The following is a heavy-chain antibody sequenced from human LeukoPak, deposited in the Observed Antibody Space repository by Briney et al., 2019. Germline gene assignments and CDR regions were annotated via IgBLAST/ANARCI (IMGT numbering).Heavy chain of an antibody. CDR1: GFTLSSYW. CDR2: IMQDGSEK. CDR3: ARDPSSLRDSYDY. Sequence: GGSLRLSCAASGFTLSSYWTNWVRQAPGKGLEWVANIMQDGSEKYYVDSVKGRFTISRDNAKNSLYLQMNSLRAEDTAVYYCARDPSSLRDSYDYWGQGTLVTVSS. J-gene: IGHJ4*02. V-gene: IGHV3-7*01.